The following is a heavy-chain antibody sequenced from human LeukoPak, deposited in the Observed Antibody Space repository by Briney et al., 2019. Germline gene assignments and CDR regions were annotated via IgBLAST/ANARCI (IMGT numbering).Heavy chain of an antibody. CDR3: AREGEYDSSGYYYY. D-gene: IGHD3-22*01. J-gene: IGHJ4*02. Sequence: SETLSLTCTVSGGSISSSSYYWGWIRQPPGKGLEWIGSIYYSGSTYYNPSLKSRVTISVDTSKNQFSLKLSSVIAADTAVYYCAREGEYDSSGYYYYWGQGTLVTVSS. V-gene: IGHV4-39*01. CDR2: IYYSGST. CDR1: GGSISSSSYY.